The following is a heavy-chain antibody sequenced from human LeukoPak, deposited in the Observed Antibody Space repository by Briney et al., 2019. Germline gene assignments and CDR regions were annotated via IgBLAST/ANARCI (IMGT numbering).Heavy chain of an antibody. J-gene: IGHJ6*02. CDR2: ISSSSSYI. Sequence: GGSLRLSCAASGFTFSSCSMNWVRQAPGKGLEWVSSISSSSSYIYYADSVKGRFTISRDNAKNSLYLQMNSLRAEDTAVYYCARDITLPDSPLSGMDVWGQGTTVTVSS. CDR3: ARDITLPDSPLSGMDV. V-gene: IGHV3-21*01. D-gene: IGHD3-22*01. CDR1: GFTFSSCS.